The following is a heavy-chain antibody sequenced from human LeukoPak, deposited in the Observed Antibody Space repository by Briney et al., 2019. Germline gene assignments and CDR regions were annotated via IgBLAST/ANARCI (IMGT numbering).Heavy chain of an antibody. Sequence: SETLSLTCTVSGDSISGYYWSWIRQFAGKGLEWIGRINTSGSTNYKPSLKSRITMSVDTSKNQFSLKLSPVTAADTAVYYCARDRSYGPDHWGQGTLVTVSS. J-gene: IGHJ4*02. CDR2: INTSGST. CDR1: GDSISGYY. CDR3: ARDRSYGPDH. D-gene: IGHD5-18*01. V-gene: IGHV4-4*07.